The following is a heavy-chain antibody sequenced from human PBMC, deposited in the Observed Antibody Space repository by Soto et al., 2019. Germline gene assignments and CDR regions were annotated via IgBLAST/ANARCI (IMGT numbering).Heavy chain of an antibody. D-gene: IGHD3-22*01. CDR2: IIPIFGTA. CDR3: ARGSVDYDSSGYYYRNKGNFDY. V-gene: IGHV1-69*06. CDR1: GCTFSSYA. J-gene: IGHJ4*02. Sequence: SVKVSCKASGCTFSSYAIGWVRQAPGQGLEWMGGIIPIFGTANYAQKFQGRVTITADKSTSTAYMELSSLRSEDTAVYYCARGSVDYDSSGYYYRNKGNFDYWGQGTLVTVSS.